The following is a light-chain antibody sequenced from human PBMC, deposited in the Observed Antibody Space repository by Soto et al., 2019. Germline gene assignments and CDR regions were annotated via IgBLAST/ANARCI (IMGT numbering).Light chain of an antibody. CDR3: QQRGEWPPGAT. CDR1: QSFNSIY. V-gene: IGKV3D-20*02. CDR2: DAS. Sequence: EIVLTQSPGTLSLSPGERATLSCRASQSFNSIYLAWYQQKPGQAPRLLIYDASTRATGIPARFSGSGSGADFTLTISSLEPEDFAVYYCQQRGEWPPGATFGQGTRLEIK. J-gene: IGKJ5*01.